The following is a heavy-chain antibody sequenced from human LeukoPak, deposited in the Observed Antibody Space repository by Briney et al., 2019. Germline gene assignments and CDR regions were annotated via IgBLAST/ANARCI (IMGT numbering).Heavy chain of an antibody. CDR2: ISAYNGNT. V-gene: IGHV1-18*01. CDR1: GYTFTSYG. Sequence: ASVKVSCKASGYTFTSYGISWVQQAPGQGLEWMGWISAYNGNTNYAQKLQGRVTMTTDTSTSTAYMELRSLRSDDTAVYYCAREGQLWMVGGAFDIWGQGTMVTVSS. CDR3: AREGQLWMVGGAFDI. D-gene: IGHD5-18*01. J-gene: IGHJ3*02.